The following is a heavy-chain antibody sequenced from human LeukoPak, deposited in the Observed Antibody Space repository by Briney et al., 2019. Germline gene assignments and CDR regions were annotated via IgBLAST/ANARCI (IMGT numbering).Heavy chain of an antibody. CDR3: ARGGRRWLQLRYTFDY. Sequence: ASVKVSFTASGYTFTGYYMHWVRQAPGQGLEWMGWINPNSGGTNYAQKFQGRVTMTRDTSISTAYMELSRLRSDDTAVYYCARGGRRWLQLRYTFDYWGQGTLVTVSS. D-gene: IGHD5-24*01. CDR1: GYTFTGYY. CDR2: INPNSGGT. V-gene: IGHV1-2*02. J-gene: IGHJ4*02.